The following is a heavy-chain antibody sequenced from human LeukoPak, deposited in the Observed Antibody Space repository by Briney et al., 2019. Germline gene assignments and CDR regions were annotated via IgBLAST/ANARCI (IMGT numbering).Heavy chain of an antibody. Sequence: GGSLRLPCAASGFTFGSYAMYWVRQAPGKGLEWVSGISGSGGSTFYADSVKGRFTISRDNSENTVYLQMNSLRAEDTAVYYCRSTRNYYGMDVWGQGTTVTVSS. D-gene: IGHD2-2*01. CDR3: RSTRNYYGMDV. CDR1: GFTFGSYA. J-gene: IGHJ6*02. V-gene: IGHV3-23*01. CDR2: ISGSGGST.